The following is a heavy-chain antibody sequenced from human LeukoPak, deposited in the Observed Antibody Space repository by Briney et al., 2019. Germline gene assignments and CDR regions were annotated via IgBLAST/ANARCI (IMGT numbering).Heavy chain of an antibody. Sequence: PGGSLRLSCEASGFSFSGYWMSWVRKAPGKGLEWVANIKQDESEEYYVDSVKGRFTISRDNAKNSLYLQMNSLRVEDTAVYFCARDKKDYDFWSGYLSYYYYMDVWGKGTTVTVSS. CDR1: GFSFSGYW. CDR3: ARDKKDYDFWSGYLSYYYYMDV. CDR2: IKQDESEE. D-gene: IGHD3-3*01. J-gene: IGHJ6*03. V-gene: IGHV3-7*01.